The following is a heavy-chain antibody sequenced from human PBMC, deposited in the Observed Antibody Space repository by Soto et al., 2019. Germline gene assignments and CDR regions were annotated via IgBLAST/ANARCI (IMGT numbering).Heavy chain of an antibody. CDR1: GFTFSSYV. J-gene: IGHJ5*01. Sequence: GGSLRLSCAASGFTFSSYVMSWVRQAPGKGLEWVSAISGSGGNTYYADSVKGRFTISRANSKNTLFLQMNSLRAEGTALYFCAEEVADYSDSSIFCFDTCRQRTLFTASS. CDR2: ISGSGGNT. D-gene: IGHD3-22*01. CDR3: AEEVADYSDSSIFCFDT. V-gene: IGHV3-23*01.